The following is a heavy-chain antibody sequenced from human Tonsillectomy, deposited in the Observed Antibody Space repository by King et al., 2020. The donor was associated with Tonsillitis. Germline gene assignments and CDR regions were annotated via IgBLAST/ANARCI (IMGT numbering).Heavy chain of an antibody. V-gene: IGHV3-9*01. CDR2: ISWNSGSI. CDR1: GFTFDDYA. D-gene: IGHD6-19*01. J-gene: IGHJ4*02. Sequence: VQLVQSGGGLVQPGRSLRLFCAASGFTFDDYAMHWVRQAPGKGLEWVSGISWNSGSIGYADSVKGRFTISRDNAKNSLYLQMNSLRAEDTALYYCAKDRTAVAGPILDYWGQGTLVTVSS. CDR3: AKDRTAVAGPILDY.